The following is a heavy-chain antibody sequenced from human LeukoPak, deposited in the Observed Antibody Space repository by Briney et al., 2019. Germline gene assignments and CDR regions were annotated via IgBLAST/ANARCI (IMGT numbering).Heavy chain of an antibody. CDR2: IIPIFGTA. V-gene: IGHV1-69*05. CDR3: ARDRVGGRYQLLLNWFDP. CDR1: GGTFSSYA. Sequence: GASVKVSCKASGGTFSSYANSWVRQAPGQGLEWMGGIIPIFGTANYAQKFQGRVTITTDESTSTAYMELSSLRSEDTAVYYCARDRVGGRYQLLLNWFDPWGQGTLVTVSS. J-gene: IGHJ5*02. D-gene: IGHD2-2*01.